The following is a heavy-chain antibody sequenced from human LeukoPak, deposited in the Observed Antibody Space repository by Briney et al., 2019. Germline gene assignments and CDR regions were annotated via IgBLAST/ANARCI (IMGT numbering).Heavy chain of an antibody. CDR2: IYPGDSDT. CDR3: ARQNDFRLDY. CDR1: GYTFSSYW. Sequence: GEXLKISRKGSGYTFSSYWIGWVRPMPGKGLEWMGIIYPGDSDTRYSPSLQGQVTISVDTSIGTAYLQWSSLKASDTAIYYCARQNDFRLDYWGQGTLVTVSS. V-gene: IGHV5-51*01. D-gene: IGHD3-3*01. J-gene: IGHJ4*02.